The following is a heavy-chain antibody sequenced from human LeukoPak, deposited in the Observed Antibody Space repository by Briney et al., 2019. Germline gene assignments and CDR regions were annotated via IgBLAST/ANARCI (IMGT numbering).Heavy chain of an antibody. CDR2: IYYSGST. CDR1: GDSISTSSSY. Sequence: ASETLSLTCSVSGDSISTSSSYWGWIRQPPGKGLEWTGSIYYSGSTYYNTSLKSRVTISVDTSKNQFSLKLNSVTAADTAVYFCARLNGGAAAFYYYYYYMDVWGKGTTVTVSS. CDR3: ARLNGGAAAFYYYYYYMDV. J-gene: IGHJ6*03. D-gene: IGHD6-13*01. V-gene: IGHV4-39*01.